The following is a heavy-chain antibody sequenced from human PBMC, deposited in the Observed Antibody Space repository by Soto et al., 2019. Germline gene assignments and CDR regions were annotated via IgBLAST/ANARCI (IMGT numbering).Heavy chain of an antibody. CDR1: TFSMYS. CDR3: TRDQGGSYDSWFDP. Sequence: EVQVVESGGGLVNPGGSLRLSCNFTFSMYSMNWVRQASGKGLEWVASISSGGVYSKYADSVQGRCTISRDNAKNSVSLQMNSLKVEDTAVYYCTRDQGGSYDSWFDPWGQGTRVVVSS. V-gene: IGHV3-21*06. CDR2: ISSGGVYS. J-gene: IGHJ5*02. D-gene: IGHD1-26*01.